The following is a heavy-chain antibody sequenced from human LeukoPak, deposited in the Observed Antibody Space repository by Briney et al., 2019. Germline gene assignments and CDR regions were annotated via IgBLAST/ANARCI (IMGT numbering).Heavy chain of an antibody. CDR1: GGTFSSYA. J-gene: IGHJ4*02. Sequence: GSSAKVSCKASGGTFSSYAISWVRQAPGQGLEWMGGIIPIFGTANYAQKFQGRVTITADESTSTAYMELSSLRSEDTAVYYCARDRPGYGDYWFDYWGQGTLVTVSS. CDR2: IIPIFGTA. D-gene: IGHD4-17*01. V-gene: IGHV1-69*01. CDR3: ARDRPGYGDYWFDY.